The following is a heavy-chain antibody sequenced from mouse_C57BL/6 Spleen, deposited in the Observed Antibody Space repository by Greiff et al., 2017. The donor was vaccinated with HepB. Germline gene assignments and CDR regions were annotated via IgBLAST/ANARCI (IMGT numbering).Heavy chain of an antibody. D-gene: IGHD1-1*01. CDR2: ISDGGSYT. V-gene: IGHV5-4*01. Sequence: EVQLVESGGGLVKPGGSLKLSCAASGFTFSSYAMSWVRQTPEKRLEWVATISDGGSYTYYPDNVKGRFTISRDNATNNLYLQMSNLKSEDTAMYYCARYYYGSSYGYFDVWGTGTTVTVSS. CDR1: GFTFSSYA. J-gene: IGHJ1*03. CDR3: ARYYYGSSYGYFDV.